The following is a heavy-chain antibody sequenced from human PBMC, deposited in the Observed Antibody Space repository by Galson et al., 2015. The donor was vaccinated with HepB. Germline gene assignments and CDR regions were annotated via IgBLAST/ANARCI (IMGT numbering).Heavy chain of an antibody. CDR3: AKNRAGSSGAAIDV. CDR2: FYYLGGT. D-gene: IGHD1-26*01. Sequence: SETLSLTCSLSGGPIKSYYLSWVRQAPGKGLEWLGYFYYLGGTTYNPSLKNRVTMSMDTSQNLFYLKLSSATAADTAVYFCAKNRAGSSGAAIDVWGLGTMVTVSS. CDR1: GGPIKSYY. V-gene: IGHV4-59*01. J-gene: IGHJ3*01.